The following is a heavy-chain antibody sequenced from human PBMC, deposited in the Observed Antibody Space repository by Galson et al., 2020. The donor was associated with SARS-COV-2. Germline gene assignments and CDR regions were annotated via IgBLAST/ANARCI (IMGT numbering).Heavy chain of an antibody. D-gene: IGHD2-15*01. CDR3: ARDLGCSGGSCSSVGMDV. CDR1: GFTSNSYS. CDR2: ISSSSSYI. V-gene: IGHV3-21*01. J-gene: IGHJ6*02. Sequence: GESLKISCAASGFTSNSYSMNWVRQAPGKGLEWVSSISSSSSYIYYADSVKGRFTISRDNAKNSLYLQMNSLRAEDTAVYYCARDLGCSGGSCSSVGMDVWGQGTTVTVSS.